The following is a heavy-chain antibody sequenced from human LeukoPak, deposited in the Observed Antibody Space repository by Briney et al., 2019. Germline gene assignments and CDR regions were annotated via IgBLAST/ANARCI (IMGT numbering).Heavy chain of an antibody. V-gene: IGHV4-59*13. D-gene: IGHD2-21*02. CDR2: IYYGRTT. J-gene: IGHJ3*02. CDR3: ASGYCGGDCPYHAFDI. Sequence: SETLSLTCTVSGGAISSYYWSWIRQPPGRGLEWIGYIYYGRTTNYNPSLKSRVAISVDKSKNQFSLKLSSVTAADMAVYYCASGYCGGDCPYHAFDIWGQGTMVTVSS. CDR1: GGAISSYY.